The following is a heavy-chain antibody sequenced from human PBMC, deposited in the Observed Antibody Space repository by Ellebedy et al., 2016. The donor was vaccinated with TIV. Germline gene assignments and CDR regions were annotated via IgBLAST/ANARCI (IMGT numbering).Heavy chain of an antibody. J-gene: IGHJ3*02. D-gene: IGHD1-14*01. Sequence: GGSLRLSXAASGFTFSSYWMHWVRQAPGKGLVWVSRMDSGGSTTDYADSVKGRFSISRDNPKNALYLHMNSLRTDDTATYYCARVKWYTDGAFDIWGQGTMVTVSS. CDR3: ARVKWYTDGAFDI. CDR1: GFTFSSYW. CDR2: MDSGGSTT. V-gene: IGHV3-74*01.